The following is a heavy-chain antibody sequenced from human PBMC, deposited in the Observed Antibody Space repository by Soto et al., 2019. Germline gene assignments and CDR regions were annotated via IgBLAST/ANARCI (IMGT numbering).Heavy chain of an antibody. CDR2: LGYSGTP. CDR1: GVSISTTSSH. Sequence: PSETLSLTGNLAGVSISTTSSHWGWISQPPGKGLEWIGTLGYSGTPHYNPSLKSPINISAAQSNNKVSLTLTSVPAADTAVYYCARQGSSWGQVAPVTVSS. J-gene: IGHJ4*02. V-gene: IGHV4-39*01. CDR3: ARQGSS.